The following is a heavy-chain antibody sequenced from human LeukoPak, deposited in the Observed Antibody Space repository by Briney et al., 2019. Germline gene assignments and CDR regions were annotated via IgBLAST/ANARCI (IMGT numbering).Heavy chain of an antibody. D-gene: IGHD6-13*01. J-gene: IGHJ4*02. Sequence: SVKVSCKASGGTFSSYAISWVRQAPGQGLEWMGRIIPIFGTANYAQKFQGRVTITTDESTSTAYMELSSLRSEDTAVYYCAKDGGIAPGDYWGQGTLVTVSS. CDR3: AKDGGIAPGDY. CDR1: GGTFSSYA. CDR2: IIPIFGTA. V-gene: IGHV1-69*05.